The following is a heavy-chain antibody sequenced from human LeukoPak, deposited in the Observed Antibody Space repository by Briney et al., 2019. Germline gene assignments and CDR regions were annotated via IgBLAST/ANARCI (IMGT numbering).Heavy chain of an antibody. V-gene: IGHV3-20*04. CDR3: ARAARSPDSTYYFDY. CDR1: GFTFDDYG. CDR2: INWNGGST. Sequence: GGSLRLSCAASGFTFDDYGMSWVRQAPGKGLEWVSGINWNGGSTGYADSVKGRFTISRDNAKNSLYLQMNSLRAEDTAVYYCARAARSPDSTYYFDYWGQGTLVTVSS. J-gene: IGHJ4*02.